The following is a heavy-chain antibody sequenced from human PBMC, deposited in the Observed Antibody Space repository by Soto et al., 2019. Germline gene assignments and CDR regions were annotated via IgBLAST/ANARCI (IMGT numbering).Heavy chain of an antibody. D-gene: IGHD3-3*01. CDR1: GYTFTSYG. CDR2: INPSDTTT. Sequence: ASVKVSCKASGYTFTSYGISWVRQATGQGLEWMGIINPSDTTTYYEQRFQGRVTMTRDTSTSTVYLELSGLRSEDTAVYYCGRTITRSLEWLFDYSGQGTLVTVSS. CDR3: GRTITRSLEWLFDY. V-gene: IGHV1-46*03. J-gene: IGHJ4*02.